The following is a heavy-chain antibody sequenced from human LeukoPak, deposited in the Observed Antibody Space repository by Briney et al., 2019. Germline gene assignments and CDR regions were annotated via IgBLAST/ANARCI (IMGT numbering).Heavy chain of an antibody. CDR2: IYYSGST. CDR3: ARDRGDSITIFGVSLQNRYMDV. Sequence: SETLSLTCTVSGGSISSSSYYWGWIRQPPGKGLEWIGSIYYSGSTYYNPSLKSRVTISVDTSKNQFSLKLSSVTAADTAVCYCARDRGDSITIFGVSLQNRYMDVWGKGTTVTVSS. J-gene: IGHJ6*03. D-gene: IGHD3-3*01. V-gene: IGHV4-39*07. CDR1: GGSISSSSYY.